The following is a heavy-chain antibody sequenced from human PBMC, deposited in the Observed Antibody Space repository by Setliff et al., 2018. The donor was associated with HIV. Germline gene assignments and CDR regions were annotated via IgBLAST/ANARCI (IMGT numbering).Heavy chain of an antibody. CDR1: GYTFTSYT. Sequence: ASVKVSCKASGYTFTSYTLHWVRQAPGQRLEWMGWINAGNGNTKFSQKFQGRVTITRDTSASTAYMNLSSLRSEDTAVYYCARGFSVYSSSDPLLNWLDPWGQGTLVTVSS. V-gene: IGHV1-3*01. D-gene: IGHD6-6*01. CDR3: ARGFSVYSSSDPLLNWLDP. CDR2: INAGNGNT. J-gene: IGHJ5*02.